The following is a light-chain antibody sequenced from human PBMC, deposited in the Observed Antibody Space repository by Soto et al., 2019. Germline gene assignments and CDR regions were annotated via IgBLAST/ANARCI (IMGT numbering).Light chain of an antibody. Sequence: EILLTQSPGTLSLSPGEIATLSCRASQIVSSSYLAWYQQKPGQAPRLLIYGASPRATGIPGRFSGSGSGTVFTLTISSLQSEDFGVYYCQQYNKWPWTFGRGTKVEI. V-gene: IGKV3-15*01. CDR3: QQYNKWPWT. CDR1: QIVSSSY. J-gene: IGKJ1*01. CDR2: GAS.